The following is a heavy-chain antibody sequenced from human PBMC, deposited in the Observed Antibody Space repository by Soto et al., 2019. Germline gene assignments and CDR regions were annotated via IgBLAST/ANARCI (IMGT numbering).Heavy chain of an antibody. J-gene: IGHJ4*02. V-gene: IGHV3-53*01. CDR1: GFSVSSNY. CDR3: TGRLTSGWYNY. Sequence: GGSLRLSCAASGFSVSSNYMSWVRQAPGKGLEWVSVIFSGGNTNYADSVKGRFTTSRDSAKNTLYLQMNSLRAEDTAVYYCTGRLTSGWYNYWGQGTLVTVSS. CDR2: IFSGGNT. D-gene: IGHD6-13*01.